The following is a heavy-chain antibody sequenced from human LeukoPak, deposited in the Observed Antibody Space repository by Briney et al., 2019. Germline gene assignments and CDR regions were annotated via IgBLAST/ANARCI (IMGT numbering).Heavy chain of an antibody. CDR1: GGSISSYY. J-gene: IGHJ4*02. CDR2: IYTSGST. CDR3: PREGELLKGFDY. D-gene: IGHD3-10*01. V-gene: IGHV4-4*07. Sequence: PSETLSLTCIVSGGSISSYYWSWTRQPAGKGLEWIGRIYTSGSTNYNPSLKSRVTMSVDTSKNQFSLKLSSVTAADTAVYYCPREGELLKGFDYWGQGTLVTVSS.